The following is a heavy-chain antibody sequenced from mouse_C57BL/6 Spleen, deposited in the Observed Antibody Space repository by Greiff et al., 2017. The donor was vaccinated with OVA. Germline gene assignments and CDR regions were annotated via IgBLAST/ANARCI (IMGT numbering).Heavy chain of an antibody. J-gene: IGHJ4*01. CDR3: TTYYYGTPYAMDY. V-gene: IGHV14-1*01. Sequence: VHVKQSGAELVRPGASVKLSCTASGFNITDYYMHWVKQRPEQGLEWIGRIDPEDGDTEYAPKFQGKATMTADTSSNTAYLQLSSLTSEDTAVYYCTTYYYGTPYAMDYWGQGTSVTVSS. CDR2: IDPEDGDT. CDR1: GFNITDYY. D-gene: IGHD1-1*01.